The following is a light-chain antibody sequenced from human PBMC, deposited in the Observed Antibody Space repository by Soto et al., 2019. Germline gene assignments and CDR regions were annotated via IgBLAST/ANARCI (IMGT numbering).Light chain of an antibody. CDR2: KDS. CDR3: QSADSSGTYDYV. V-gene: IGLV3-25*03. J-gene: IGLJ1*01. CDR1: ALPKQY. Sequence: SYELTQPPSVSVSPGQTARITCSGDALPKQYAYWYQQKPGQAPVLVMYKDSERPSGIPERFSGSSSGTTVTLTISGVQAEDEADYYCQSADSSGTYDYVFGTGTKVTVL.